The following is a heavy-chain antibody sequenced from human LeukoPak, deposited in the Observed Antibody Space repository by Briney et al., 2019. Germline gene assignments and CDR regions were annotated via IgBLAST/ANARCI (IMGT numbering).Heavy chain of an antibody. D-gene: IGHD3-9*01. CDR2: INPNSGRT. V-gene: IGHV1-2*02. Sequence: ASVKVSCKASGYTFTGYYMHWVRQAPGQGLEWMGWINPNSGRTNYAQKFQDRVSMTRDTSISTAYMQLSRLRSGDTAVYFCARSPHILTGENFDYWGQGTLLTVSS. J-gene: IGHJ4*02. CDR1: GYTFTGYY. CDR3: ARSPHILTGENFDY.